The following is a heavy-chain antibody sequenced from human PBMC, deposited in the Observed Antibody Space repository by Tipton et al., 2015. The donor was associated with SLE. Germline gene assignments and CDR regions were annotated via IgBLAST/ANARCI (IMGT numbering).Heavy chain of an antibody. CDR3: ATDNERWSH. J-gene: IGHJ1*01. CDR2: IKHTGAT. CDR1: GFSFPNAW. Sequence: SLRLSCIVSGFSFPNAWMRWVRQSSGKGLECVGRIKHTGATDYGAPAKGRFTISRDNLKKTVYLQMNSLQTEDTAVYYCATDNERWSHWGQGTLVTVSS. D-gene: IGHD1-1*01. V-gene: IGHV3-15*01.